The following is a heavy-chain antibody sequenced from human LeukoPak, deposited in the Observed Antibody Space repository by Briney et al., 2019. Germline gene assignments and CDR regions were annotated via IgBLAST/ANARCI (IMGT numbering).Heavy chain of an antibody. Sequence: GGSLRLSCAASGFTFDDYAMHWVRQAPGKGLEWGSGISWNSGSIAYADSVKGRFTISRDNAKNYLYLQMNSLRTEDTALYYCAKAECSSTSCYRFDPWGQGTLVTVSS. D-gene: IGHD2-2*02. V-gene: IGHV3-9*01. J-gene: IGHJ5*02. CDR3: AKAECSSTSCYRFDP. CDR2: ISWNSGSI. CDR1: GFTFDDYA.